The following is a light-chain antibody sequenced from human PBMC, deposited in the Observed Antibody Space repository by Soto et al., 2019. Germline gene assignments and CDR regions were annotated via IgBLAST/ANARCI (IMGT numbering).Light chain of an antibody. CDR1: HIISGW. J-gene: IGKJ1*01. Sequence: DIQMTQSPSTLSASVGDRVSITCRASHIISGWMAWYQQKPGKAPKLLIYKSSTLESGVPSRFSASGSMTEFILTINSLQPDDFATYYCQHYTSFSQTFGPGTKVDIK. V-gene: IGKV1-5*03. CDR3: QHYTSFSQT. CDR2: KSS.